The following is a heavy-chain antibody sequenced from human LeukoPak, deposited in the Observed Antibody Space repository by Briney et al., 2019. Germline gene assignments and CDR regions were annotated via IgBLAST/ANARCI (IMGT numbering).Heavy chain of an antibody. CDR2: ISYDGNNK. CDR3: ARVTSLTGTIFDS. CDR1: GITFSSYG. Sequence: GGSLRLSCAASGITFSSYGMHWVRQAPGKGLEWVAVISYDGNNKYYADSVKGRFTISRDNAKNTLYLQMSSLRVEDTAVYYCARVTSLTGTIFDSWGQGTLVTVSS. D-gene: IGHD1-7*01. J-gene: IGHJ4*02. V-gene: IGHV3-30*03.